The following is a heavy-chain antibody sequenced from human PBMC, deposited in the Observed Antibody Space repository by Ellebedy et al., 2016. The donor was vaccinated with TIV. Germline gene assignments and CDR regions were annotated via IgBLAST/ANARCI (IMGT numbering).Heavy chain of an antibody. V-gene: IGHV3-23*01. CDR3: AKLPGTYYDFWSGYLPGSDLDY. Sequence: GESLKISXAASGFTFSSYAMSWVRQAPGKGLEWVSAISGSGGSTYYADSVKGRFTISRDNSKNTLYLQMNSLRAEDTAVYYCAKLPGTYYDFWSGYLPGSDLDYWGQGTLVTVSS. D-gene: IGHD3-3*01. J-gene: IGHJ4*02. CDR2: ISGSGGST. CDR1: GFTFSSYA.